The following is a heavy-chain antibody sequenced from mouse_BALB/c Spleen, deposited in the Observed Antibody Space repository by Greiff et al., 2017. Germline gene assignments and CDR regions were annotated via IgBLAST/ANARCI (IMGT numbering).Heavy chain of an antibody. Sequence: VQLQQSGPELVRPGVSVKISCKGSSYTFTDYAMHWVKQSHAKSLEWIGVISTYYGNTNYNQKFKGKATMTVDKSSSTAYMELARLTSEDSAVYYCARGKFDYYGSSHRYAMDYWGQGTSVTVSS. V-gene: IGHV1-67*01. J-gene: IGHJ4*01. CDR3: ARGKFDYYGSSHRYAMDY. CDR1: SYTFTDYA. D-gene: IGHD1-1*01. CDR2: ISTYYGNT.